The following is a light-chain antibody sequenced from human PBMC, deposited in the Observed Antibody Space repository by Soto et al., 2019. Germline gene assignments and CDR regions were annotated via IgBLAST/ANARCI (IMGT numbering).Light chain of an antibody. CDR3: KSFTASNTLV. CDR2: EVT. V-gene: IGLV2-14*01. Sequence: QSALAQPASVSASPGQSITISCTGTSSDVGRYNYVSWYQHHPGKAPKLLIYEVTHRPSGVSNRFSGSKSGNTASLTISGLQAEDEADYYCKSFTASNTLVFGGGTQLTVL. J-gene: IGLJ2*01. CDR1: SSDVGRYNY.